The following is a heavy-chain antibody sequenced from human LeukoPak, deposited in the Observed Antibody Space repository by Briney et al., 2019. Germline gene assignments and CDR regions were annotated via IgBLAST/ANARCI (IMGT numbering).Heavy chain of an antibody. CDR1: VGSISSYY. V-gene: IGHV4-59*12. J-gene: IGHJ4*02. Sequence: PSETLSLTCTVSVGSISSYYWTWIRQPPGKGLEWIGDIYYSGSTNYNPSLKSRVTISVGTSKNQFSLKLSAVTAADTAVYYCARAGSGWSHFDYWGQGTLVTVSS. CDR2: IYYSGST. D-gene: IGHD6-19*01. CDR3: ARAGSGWSHFDY.